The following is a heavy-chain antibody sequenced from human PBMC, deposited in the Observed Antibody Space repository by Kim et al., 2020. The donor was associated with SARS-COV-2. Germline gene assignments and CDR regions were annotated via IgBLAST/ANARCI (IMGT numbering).Heavy chain of an antibody. CDR2: IIPIFGTT. J-gene: IGHJ4*02. CDR3: AIKYNWNYGDFDY. V-gene: IGHV1-69*13. Sequence: SVKVSCKASGGTISSYASSWVRQAPGQGLEWMGGIIPIFGTTNYAQKFQGRVTITADESTNTAYMELSSLTSEDTAVYYCAIKYNWNYGDFDYWGQGTLVTVSS. CDR1: GGTISSYA. D-gene: IGHD1-7*01.